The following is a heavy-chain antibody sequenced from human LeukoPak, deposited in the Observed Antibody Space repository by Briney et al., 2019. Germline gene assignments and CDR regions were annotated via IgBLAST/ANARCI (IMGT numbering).Heavy chain of an antibody. D-gene: IGHD2-2*01. CDR1: VVSFSIDV. V-gene: IGHV3-30*02. CDR3: AKNSLSSASWRGFDYYYMDV. Sequence: VGALRVSCAASVVSFSIDVMHGGREAPRKRRWWGSFICDVGSNKHFVDSVKGRLTISRDNSKNTLYLQMNSLRPEDTAVYYCAKNSLSSASWRGFDYYYMDVWGKGTTVIVSS. J-gene: IGHJ6*03. CDR2: ICDVGSNK.